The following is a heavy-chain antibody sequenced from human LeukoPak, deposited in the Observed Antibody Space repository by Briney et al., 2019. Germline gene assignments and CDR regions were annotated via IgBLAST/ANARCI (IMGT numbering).Heavy chain of an antibody. CDR1: GGSISSGGYS. CDR3: ARAVVTDRFYDY. Sequence: TLSLTCAVSGGSISSGGYSWSWIRQSPGKGLEWIGYIYHSGSTYYNPSLKSRVTISVDRSKNQFSLKLSSVTAADTAVYYCARAVVTDRFYDYWGQGTLVTVSS. V-gene: IGHV4-30-2*06. CDR2: IYHSGST. J-gene: IGHJ4*02. D-gene: IGHD4-23*01.